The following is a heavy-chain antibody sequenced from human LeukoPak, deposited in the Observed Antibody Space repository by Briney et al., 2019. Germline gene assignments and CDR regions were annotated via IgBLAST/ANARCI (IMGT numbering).Heavy chain of an antibody. CDR2: ISAYNGNT. J-gene: IGHJ5*02. Sequence: ASVKVSCKASGYTFTSYGISWVRQAPGQGLEWMGWISAYNGNTNYAQKLQGRVTMTTHTSTSTAYMELRSLRSDDTAVYYCARSNSVRGVIPIWFDPWGQGTLVTVSS. V-gene: IGHV1-18*01. D-gene: IGHD3-10*01. CDR1: GYTFTSYG. CDR3: ARSNSVRGVIPIWFDP.